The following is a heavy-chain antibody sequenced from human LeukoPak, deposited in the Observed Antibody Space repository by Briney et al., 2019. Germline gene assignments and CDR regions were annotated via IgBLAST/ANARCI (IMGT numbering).Heavy chain of an antibody. V-gene: IGHV1-24*01. Sequence: ASVKVSCKASGYTFTSYYMHWVRQAPGKGLEWMGGFDPEDGETIYAQKFQGRVTMTEDTSTDTAYMELSSLRSEDTAVYYCATHLRSDSSSWNYYYMDVWGKGTTVTVSS. CDR3: ATHLRSDSSSWNYYYMDV. J-gene: IGHJ6*03. CDR1: GYTFTSYY. CDR2: FDPEDGET. D-gene: IGHD6-13*01.